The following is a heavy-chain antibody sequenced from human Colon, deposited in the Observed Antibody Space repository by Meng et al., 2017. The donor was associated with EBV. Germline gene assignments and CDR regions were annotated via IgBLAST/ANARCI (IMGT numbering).Heavy chain of an antibody. D-gene: IGHD1-1*01. J-gene: IGHJ4*02. CDR1: GFTFNKYW. V-gene: IGHV3-74*01. CDR2: ISGDGTIT. Sequence: EVQLVQSAGGLVQPGGFLRLSCAASGFTFNKYWIQWVRQVPGKGLVWVSRISGDGTITTYADSVKGRFTISRDNAKNTLYLQMNSLRVEDTGVYYCVRDDDTLKWTGPHFDSWGQGALVTVSS. CDR3: VRDDDTLKWTGPHFDS.